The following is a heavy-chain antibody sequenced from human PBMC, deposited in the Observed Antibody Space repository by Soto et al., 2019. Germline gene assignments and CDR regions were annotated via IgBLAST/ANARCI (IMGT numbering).Heavy chain of an antibody. CDR3: TTETWMYPSSGSYPFDY. V-gene: IGHV3-15*01. D-gene: IGHD3-22*01. CDR2: IKSKSDGGTT. CDR1: GFTFSNAW. Sequence: VGSLRLSCAASGFTFSNAWMSWVRQAPGKGLEWVGRIKSKSDGGTTGYAAAVKGRFTISRDDSEKTTFLQMNSLKTEDTAVYYCTTETWMYPSSGSYPFDYWGQGVLVTVSS. J-gene: IGHJ4*02.